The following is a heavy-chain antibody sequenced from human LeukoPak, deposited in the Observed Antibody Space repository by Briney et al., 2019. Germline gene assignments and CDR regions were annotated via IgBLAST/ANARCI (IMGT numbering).Heavy chain of an antibody. CDR1: GFTFSSYW. Sequence: PGGSLRLSCAASGFTFSSYWMSWVRQAPGKGLEWVANIKQDGSEKYYVDSVKGRFTISRDNAKNSLYLQMNSLRAEDTAVYYCARDYRGYSYGWGNYYYYGMDVWGQGTTVTVSS. CDR3: ARDYRGYSYGWGNYYYYGMDV. J-gene: IGHJ6*02. V-gene: IGHV3-7*01. CDR2: IKQDGSEK. D-gene: IGHD5-18*01.